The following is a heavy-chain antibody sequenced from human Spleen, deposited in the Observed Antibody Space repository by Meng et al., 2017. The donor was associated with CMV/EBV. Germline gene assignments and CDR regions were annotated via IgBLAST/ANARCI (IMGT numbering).Heavy chain of an antibody. V-gene: IGHV3-11*01. D-gene: IGHD3-16*02. Sequence: GESLKISCAASGLTFSDYYMSWIRQAPGKGLEWVSYISSSGSTIYYADSVKGRFTISRDNAKNSLYLQMNSLRAEDTAVYYCARDHLPFMITFGGVIGPFDYWGQGTLVTVSS. CDR3: ARDHLPFMITFGGVIGPFDY. CDR2: ISSSGSTI. J-gene: IGHJ4*02. CDR1: GLTFSDYY.